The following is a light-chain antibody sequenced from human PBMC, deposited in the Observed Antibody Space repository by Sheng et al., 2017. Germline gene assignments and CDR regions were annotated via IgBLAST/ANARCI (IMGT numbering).Light chain of an antibody. CDR1: QSVSTH. J-gene: IGKJ3*01. CDR2: HSS. V-gene: IGKV1-39*01. Sequence: DIQMTQSPSSLSASVGDRVTITCRASQSVSTHLNWYQQKPGKAPKLLIFHSSSLQSGAPFRFSGSGSGTDFTLTISSLQPEDFATYYCQQSFSTPFTFGPGTKVEVK. CDR3: QQSFSTPFT.